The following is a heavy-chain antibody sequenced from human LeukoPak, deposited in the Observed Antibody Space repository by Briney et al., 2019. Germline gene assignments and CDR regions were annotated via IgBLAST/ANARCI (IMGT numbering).Heavy chain of an antibody. CDR1: GGSFSGYY. J-gene: IGHJ4*02. Sequence: SETLPLTCAVYGGSFSGYYWSWIRQPPGKGLEWIGEINHSGSTNYNPSLKSRVTISVDTSKNQFSLKLSSVTAADTAVYYCARGWRYYYGSGSYSPFDYWGQGTLATVSS. D-gene: IGHD3-10*01. V-gene: IGHV4-34*01. CDR3: ARGWRYYYGSGSYSPFDY. CDR2: INHSGST.